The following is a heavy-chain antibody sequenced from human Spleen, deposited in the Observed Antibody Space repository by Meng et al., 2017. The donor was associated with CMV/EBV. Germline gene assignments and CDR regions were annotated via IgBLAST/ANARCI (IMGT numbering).Heavy chain of an antibody. V-gene: IGHV1-18*01. CDR2: ISAYNGNT. CDR1: GYTFTSYG. CDR3: ARDLNPILTGYYEPEYYFDY. Sequence: ASVKVSCKASGYTFTSYGISWVRQAPGQGLEWVGWISAYNGNTNYAQKLQGRVTMTTDTSTSTAYMELRSLRSDDTAVYYCARDLNPILTGYYEPEYYFDYWGQGTLVTVSS. J-gene: IGHJ4*02. D-gene: IGHD3-9*01.